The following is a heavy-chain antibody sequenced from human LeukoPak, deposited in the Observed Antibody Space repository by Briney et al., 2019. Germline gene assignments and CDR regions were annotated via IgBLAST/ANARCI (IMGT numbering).Heavy chain of an antibody. CDR3: ARDSEAYCGGDCYFYFDY. D-gene: IGHD2-21*02. V-gene: IGHV3-23*01. Sequence: GGSLRLSCAASGFTFSSYAMSWVRQAPGKGLEWVSAISGSGGSTYYADSVKGRFTISRDNSKNTPYLQMNSLRAEDTAVYYCARDSEAYCGGDCYFYFDYWGQRTRVTVSS. CDR2: ISGSGGST. CDR1: GFTFSSYA. J-gene: IGHJ4*02.